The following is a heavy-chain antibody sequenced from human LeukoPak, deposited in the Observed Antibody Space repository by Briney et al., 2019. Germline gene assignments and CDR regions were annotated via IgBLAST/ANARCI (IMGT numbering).Heavy chain of an antibody. CDR1: GFTISSYD. D-gene: IGHD3-10*01. J-gene: IGHJ4*02. Sequence: GGSLRLSCAASGFTISSYDIYWVRQVTGKGLEWVSAIGTAGDTYYPDSVKGRFTISRDNAKNSLYLQMNNLRAEDTAVYYCARDKYGSGSYSWSKRLDSWGQGTLVTVSS. CDR3: ARDKYGSGSYSWSKRLDS. CDR2: IGTAGDT. V-gene: IGHV3-13*01.